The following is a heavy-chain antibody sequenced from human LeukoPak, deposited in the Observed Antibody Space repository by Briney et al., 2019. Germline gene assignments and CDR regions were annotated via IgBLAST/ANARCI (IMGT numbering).Heavy chain of an antibody. D-gene: IGHD6-13*01. CDR1: GYTFTSYG. J-gene: IGHJ4*02. CDR3: AREVYSSSWSYYFDY. CDR2: ISAYNGNT. V-gene: IGHV1-18*01. Sequence: ASVKASCKASGYTFTSYGISLVRQAPGQGLEWMGWISAYNGNTNYAQKLQGRVTMTTDTSTSTAYMELRSLRSDDTAVYYCAREVYSSSWSYYFDYWGQGTLVTVSS.